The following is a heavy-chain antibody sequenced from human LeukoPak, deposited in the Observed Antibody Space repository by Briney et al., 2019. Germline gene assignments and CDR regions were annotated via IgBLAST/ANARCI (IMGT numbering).Heavy chain of an antibody. CDR3: AREGGLRWDDVFDI. CDR1: GFTFSSYW. Sequence: PGGSLRLSCAASGFTFSSYWMSWVRQAPEKGLEWVANIKQDGSEKYYVDSVKGRFTISRDNAKNPLYLQMNSLRAEDTAVYYCAREGGLRWDDVFDIWGQGTMVTVSS. V-gene: IGHV3-7*01. D-gene: IGHD4-23*01. J-gene: IGHJ3*02. CDR2: IKQDGSEK.